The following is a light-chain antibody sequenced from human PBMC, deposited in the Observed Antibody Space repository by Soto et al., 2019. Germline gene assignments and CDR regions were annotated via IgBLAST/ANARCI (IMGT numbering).Light chain of an antibody. CDR1: QSVRNY. V-gene: IGKV3-20*01. CDR2: GTS. CDR3: QQYGSSSGT. Sequence: ILLAQSPATPSLSPGERAALACRATQSVRNYLVWYQQKPGQAPRLLIYGTSSRATGIPDRFSGSGSGTEFTLTISRLEPEDFAVYECQQYGSSSGTFGQGTKVDIK. J-gene: IGKJ1*01.